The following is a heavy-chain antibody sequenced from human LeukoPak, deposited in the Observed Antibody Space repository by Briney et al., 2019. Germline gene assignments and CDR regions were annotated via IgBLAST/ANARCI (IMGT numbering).Heavy chain of an antibody. CDR1: GFSLSTSGVG. J-gene: IGHJ5*02. CDR2: IYWNDDK. D-gene: IGHD3-22*01. Sequence: SGPTLVNPTQTLXLTCTFSGFSLSTSGVGVGWIRQPPGKALEWLALIYWNDDKRYSPSLKSRLTITKDTSKNQVVLTMTSMDPVDTATYYCAHLDYYDSSGYYSNLHNWFDPWGQGTLVTVST. V-gene: IGHV2-5*01. CDR3: AHLDYYDSSGYYSNLHNWFDP.